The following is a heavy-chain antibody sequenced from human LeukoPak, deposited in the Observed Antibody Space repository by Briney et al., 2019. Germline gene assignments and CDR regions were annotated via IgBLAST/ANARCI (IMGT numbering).Heavy chain of an antibody. J-gene: IGHJ3*02. Sequence: GGSLRLSCAASGFTVSSNYMSWVRQAPGKGLEWVSVIYSGGSTYYADSVKGRFTISRDNSKNTLYLQMNSLRSDDTAVYYCARTPRGQWELEVAAFDIWGQGTMVTVSS. V-gene: IGHV3-53*05. CDR3: ARTPRGQWELEVAAFDI. D-gene: IGHD1-26*01. CDR1: GFTVSSNY. CDR2: IYSGGST.